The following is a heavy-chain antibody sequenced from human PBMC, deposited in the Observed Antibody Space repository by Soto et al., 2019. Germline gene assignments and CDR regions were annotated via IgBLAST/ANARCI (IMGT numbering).Heavy chain of an antibody. D-gene: IGHD1-26*01. CDR2: ISGSGGST. J-gene: IGHJ5*02. CDR3: AXEGGTVAENGNWIDP. CDR1: GFTFSSYA. V-gene: IGHV3-23*01. Sequence: GWSLRLSCAASGFTFSSYAMSWVRQAPGKGLEWVSSISGSGGSTYYADSVKGRFSISRDTSNDTLNRQMNSLIPVDTAVYDCAXEGGTVAENGNWIDPWGQGX.